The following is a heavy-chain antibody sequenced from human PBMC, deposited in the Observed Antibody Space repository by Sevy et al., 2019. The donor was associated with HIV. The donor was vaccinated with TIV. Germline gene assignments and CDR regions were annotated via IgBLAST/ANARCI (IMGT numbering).Heavy chain of an antibody. CDR3: ARNEAVRGVITTLDYYYGMDV. CDR1: GFTFSSYS. CDR2: ISSSSSTI. Sequence: GGSLRLSCAASGFTFSSYSMNWVRQAPGKGLEWVSYISSSSSTIYYADSVKGRFTISRDNAKNSLYLQMNSLRDEDTAGYYCARNEAVRGVITTLDYYYGMDVWGQGTTVTVSS. V-gene: IGHV3-48*02. D-gene: IGHD3-10*01. J-gene: IGHJ6*02.